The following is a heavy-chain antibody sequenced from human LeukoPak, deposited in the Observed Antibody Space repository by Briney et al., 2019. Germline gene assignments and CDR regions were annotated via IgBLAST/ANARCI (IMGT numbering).Heavy chain of an antibody. CDR3: ARVGGSYVYFDY. CDR2: INPSAGST. CDR1: GYTFTNYY. Sequence: ASVKVSCKASGYTFTNYYMHWVRQAPGQGLGWMGIINPSAGSTSYAQKFQGRVTMTRDTSTSTVYMELSSLRSEDTAVYYCARVGGSYVYFDYWGQGTLVTVSS. V-gene: IGHV1-46*01. D-gene: IGHD1-26*01. J-gene: IGHJ4*02.